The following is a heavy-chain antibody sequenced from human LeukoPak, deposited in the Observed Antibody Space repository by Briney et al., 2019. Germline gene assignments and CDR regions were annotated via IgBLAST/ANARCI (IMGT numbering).Heavy chain of an antibody. Sequence: GGSLRLSCAASGFTFSSYAMHWVRQAPGKGLEYVSAISSNGGSTYYANSVKGRFTISRDNSKNTLYLQMGSPRAEDMAVYYCARDIGGSYFDYGGQGTLVTVSS. D-gene: IGHD1-26*01. CDR2: ISSNGGST. CDR1: GFTFSSYA. J-gene: IGHJ4*02. V-gene: IGHV3-64*01. CDR3: ARDIGGSYFDY.